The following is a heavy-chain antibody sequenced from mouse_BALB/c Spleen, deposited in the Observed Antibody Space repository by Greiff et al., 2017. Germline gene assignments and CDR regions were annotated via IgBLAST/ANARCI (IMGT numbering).Heavy chain of an antibody. D-gene: IGHD2-10*01. CDR1: GFTFSDYG. J-gene: IGHJ4*01. Sequence: EVKLMESGGGLVQPGGSRKLSCAASGFTFSDYGMAWVRQAPGKGPEWVAFISNLAYSIYYADTVTGRFTISRENAKNTLYLEMSSLRSEDTAMYYCARAYYVYAMDYWGQGTSVTVSS. V-gene: IGHV5-15*02. CDR2: ISNLAYSI. CDR3: ARAYYVYAMDY.